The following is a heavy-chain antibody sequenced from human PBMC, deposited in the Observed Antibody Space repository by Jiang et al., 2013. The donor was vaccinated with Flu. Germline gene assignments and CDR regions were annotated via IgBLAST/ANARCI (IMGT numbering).Heavy chain of an antibody. CDR1: GFTFSSYG. CDR3: AKDRGGSQLWYLPDY. V-gene: IGHV3-30*18. J-gene: IGHJ4*02. CDR2: ISYDGSNK. Sequence: ASGFTFSSYGMHWVRQAPGKGLEWVAVISYDGSNKYYADSVKGRFTISRDNSKNTLYLQMNSLRAEDTAVYYCAKDRGGSQLWYLPDYWGQGTLVTVSS. D-gene: IGHD5-18*01.